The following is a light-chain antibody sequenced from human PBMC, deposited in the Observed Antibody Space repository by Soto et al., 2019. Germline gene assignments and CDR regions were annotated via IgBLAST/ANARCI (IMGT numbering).Light chain of an antibody. Sequence: EIVMTQSPATLSVSPGERATLSCRASESVNSSLAWYQQQPGQAPRLLINGASTRATGIPARFSGRGSATEFTLTISSLRSEDFAVYYCQQYYSWPPWTVGLGTKVDIK. J-gene: IGKJ1*01. V-gene: IGKV3-15*01. CDR1: ESVNSS. CDR2: GAS. CDR3: QQYYSWPPWT.